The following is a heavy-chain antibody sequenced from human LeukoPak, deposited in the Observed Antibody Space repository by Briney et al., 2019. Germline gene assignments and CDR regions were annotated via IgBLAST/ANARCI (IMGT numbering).Heavy chain of an antibody. Sequence: GGSLRLSCAASGFTFNPYAMTWFRQAPGKGLEWVSSISRNSDSTYYADSVKGRFTISRDNSKNMLFLQMNSLRAEDTAFYYCTKSGRSNSWDQFFDSWGQGALVTVSS. CDR3: TKSGRSNSWDQFFDS. CDR1: GFTFNPYA. D-gene: IGHD2-2*01. V-gene: IGHV3-23*01. CDR2: ISRNSDST. J-gene: IGHJ4*02.